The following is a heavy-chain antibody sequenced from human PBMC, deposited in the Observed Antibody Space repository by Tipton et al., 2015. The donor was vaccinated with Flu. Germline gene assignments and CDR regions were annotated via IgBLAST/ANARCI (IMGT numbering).Heavy chain of an antibody. J-gene: IGHJ5*02. CDR3: ARGQGANP. Sequence: AVSGFTVSNNYIGWVRQAPGKGLEWVSVIYVSGSTYYADSVNGRFTISRDNSKNMLSLQMNSLRAEDTAVYYCARGQGANPWGQGTLVTVSS. CDR1: GFTVSNNY. CDR2: IYVSGST. V-gene: IGHV3-53*01.